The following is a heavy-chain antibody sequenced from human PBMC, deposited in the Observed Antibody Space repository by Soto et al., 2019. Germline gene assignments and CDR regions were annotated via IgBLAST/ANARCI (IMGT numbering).Heavy chain of an antibody. CDR3: AKGGSGSYSNAFDI. V-gene: IGHV4-39*01. CDR2: IYYSGST. CDR1: GGSISSGGYY. D-gene: IGHD3-10*01. J-gene: IGHJ3*02. Sequence: PSETLSLTCTVSGGSISSGGYYWGWIRQPPGKGLEWIGSIYYSGSTYYNPSLKSRVTISVDTSKNQFSLKLSSVTAADTAVYYCAKGGSGSYSNAFDIWGQGTMVSVPS.